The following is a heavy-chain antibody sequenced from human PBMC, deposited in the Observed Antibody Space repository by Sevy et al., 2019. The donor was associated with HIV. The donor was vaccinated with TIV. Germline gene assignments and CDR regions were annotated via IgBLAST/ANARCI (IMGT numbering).Heavy chain of an antibody. Sequence: GGSLRLSCAASGFTFSYAWMSWVRQAPGKGLEWVGRIKSKPDGGTTDYAARVKGRFTISRDDAKNRLYLQMNSLKTEDTAVYYCSTDPIIVLLVTGGKDVWGQGTTVTVSS. CDR2: IKSKPDGGTT. J-gene: IGHJ6*02. CDR1: GFTFSYAW. V-gene: IGHV3-15*01. CDR3: STDPIIVLLVTGGKDV. D-gene: IGHD2-8*02.